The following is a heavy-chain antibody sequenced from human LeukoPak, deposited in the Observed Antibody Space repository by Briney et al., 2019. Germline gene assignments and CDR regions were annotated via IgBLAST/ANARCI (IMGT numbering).Heavy chain of an antibody. V-gene: IGHV3-30*18. CDR1: GFTFSTYA. Sequence: TGGSLRLSCSASGFTFSTYAMHWVRQAPGKGLEWMAVISYDESDKYSADSVKGRFTISRDNSKNTLYLQMNSLRAEDTAVYYCAKDRAASAGYFEYWGQGTLVTVSS. CDR2: ISYDESDK. D-gene: IGHD6-13*01. J-gene: IGHJ4*02. CDR3: AKDRAASAGYFEY.